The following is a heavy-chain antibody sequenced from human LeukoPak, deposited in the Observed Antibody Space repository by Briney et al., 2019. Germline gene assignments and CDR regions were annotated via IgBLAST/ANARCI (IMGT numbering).Heavy chain of an antibody. CDR1: GYSISSGYQ. V-gene: IGHV4-38-2*02. CDR3: ARDPRWLTPDCTSTSCYENYFDP. J-gene: IGHJ5*02. Sequence: SETLSLTCSVSGYSISSGYQWAWIRQSPRKGLEWIGSIFHSGSAHYNPPLKSRVTISVDTSRNQFSLKLNSVSATDTAVYYCARDPRWLTPDCTSTSCYENYFDPWGQGTLVTVSS. CDR2: IFHSGSA. D-gene: IGHD2-2*01.